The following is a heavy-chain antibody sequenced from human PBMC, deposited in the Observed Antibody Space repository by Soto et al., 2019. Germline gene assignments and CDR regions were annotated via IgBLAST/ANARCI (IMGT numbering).Heavy chain of an antibody. CDR3: AKAQLAAFDI. J-gene: IGHJ3*02. Sequence: SEPLSLPCTVSVGSFSSCSSYWGWIRQPPGKGLEWIGYIYYSGSTNYNPSLKSRVTISVDTSKNQFSLKLSSVTAADTAVYYCAKAQLAAFDIWGQGTMVTVS. CDR1: VGSFSSCSSY. V-gene: IGHV4-61*01. CDR2: IYYSGST. D-gene: IGHD1-1*01.